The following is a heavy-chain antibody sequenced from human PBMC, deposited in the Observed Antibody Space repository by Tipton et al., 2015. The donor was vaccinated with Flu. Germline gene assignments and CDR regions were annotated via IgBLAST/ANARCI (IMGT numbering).Heavy chain of an antibody. D-gene: IGHD4-23*01. CDR2: IYYSGST. V-gene: IGHV4-59*01. CDR1: GGSISSYY. J-gene: IGHJ4*02. CDR3: AITEGGNGFFGY. Sequence: TLSLTCTVSGGSISSYYWSWIRQPPGKGLEWIGYIYYSGSTNYNPSLKSRVTISVDTSKNQFSLKLSSVTAADTAVYYCAITEGGNGFFGYWGQGTLVTVSS.